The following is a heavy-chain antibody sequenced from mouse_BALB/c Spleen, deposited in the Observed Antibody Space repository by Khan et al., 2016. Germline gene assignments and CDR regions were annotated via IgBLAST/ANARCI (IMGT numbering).Heavy chain of an antibody. Sequence: EVQLQESGPGLVKPSQSPSLTCTVTGYSITSDYAWNWIRQFPGNKLEWMGYIGYIGSTSYNPSLKSRISITRDSSTNQFFLQLNSVITEDTATYDCAWLRGAYWGQGTLVTVSA. CDR1: GYSITSDYA. J-gene: IGHJ3*01. D-gene: IGHD3-3*01. CDR2: IGYIGST. V-gene: IGHV3-2*02. CDR3: AWLRGAY.